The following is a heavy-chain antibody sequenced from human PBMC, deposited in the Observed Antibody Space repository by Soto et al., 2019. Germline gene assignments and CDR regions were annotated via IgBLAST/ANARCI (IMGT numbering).Heavy chain of an antibody. Sequence: QVQLVQCGAEVKKPGSSVKVSCKASGGTFSSYAISWVRQAPGQGLEWMGGIIPIFGTANYAQKFQGRVTITADESTSTAYMELSSLRSEDTAVYYCASHLATETYSSGWSSIDYWGQGTLVTVSS. CDR1: GGTFSSYA. V-gene: IGHV1-69*01. J-gene: IGHJ4*02. CDR2: IIPIFGTA. D-gene: IGHD6-19*01. CDR3: ASHLATETYSSGWSSIDY.